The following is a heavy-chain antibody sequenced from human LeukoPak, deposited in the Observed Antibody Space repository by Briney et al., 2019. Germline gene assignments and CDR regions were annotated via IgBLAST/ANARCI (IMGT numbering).Heavy chain of an antibody. CDR2: IYYSGST. V-gene: IGHV4-39*01. CDR3: ARRFGDYVPFDY. D-gene: IGHD4-17*01. CDR1: GGSISSSSYY. Sequence: KPSETLSLTCTVSGGSISSSSYYWGWIRQPPGKGLEWIGSIYYSGSTYYNPSLKSRVTISIDTSKNQLSLKLSSVTAADTAVYYCARRFGDYVPFDYWGQGTLVTVSS. J-gene: IGHJ4*02.